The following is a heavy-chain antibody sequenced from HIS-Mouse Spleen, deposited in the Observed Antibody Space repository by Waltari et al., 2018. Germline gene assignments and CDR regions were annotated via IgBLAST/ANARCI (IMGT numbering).Heavy chain of an antibody. V-gene: IGHV4-39*01. Sequence: QLQLQESGPGLVKPSETLSLTCTVSGGSISSSSCYWGWIRQPPGKGLEWIGSIYYSGCTYYNPSLKSRVTISVDTSKNQFSLKLSSVTAADTAVYYCARHEGQQLVTSLFDYWGQGTLVTVSS. CDR1: GGSISSSSCY. D-gene: IGHD6-13*01. CDR3: ARHEGQQLVTSLFDY. CDR2: IYYSGCT. J-gene: IGHJ4*02.